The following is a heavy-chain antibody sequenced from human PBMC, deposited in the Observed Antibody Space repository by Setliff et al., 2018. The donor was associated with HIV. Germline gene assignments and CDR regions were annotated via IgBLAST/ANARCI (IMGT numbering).Heavy chain of an antibody. CDR3: ARDQTDGGNGEWRFRPRDYWYFDL. V-gene: IGHV4-59*01. D-gene: IGHD2-15*01. Sequence: PSETLSLTCTVSGGSISSYYWSWIRQPPGKGLEWIGYIYYSGSTNYNPSPKSRVTISVDTSKNQFSLKLSSVTAADTAVYYCARDQTDGGNGEWRFRPRDYWYFDLWGRGTLVTVSS. J-gene: IGHJ2*01. CDR1: GGSISSYY. CDR2: IYYSGST.